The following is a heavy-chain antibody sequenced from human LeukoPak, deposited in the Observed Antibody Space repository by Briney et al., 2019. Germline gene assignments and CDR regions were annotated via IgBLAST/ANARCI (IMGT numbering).Heavy chain of an antibody. CDR3: AKYSSSWYGSDNWFDP. CDR2: IKQDGSEK. D-gene: IGHD6-13*01. V-gene: IGHV3-7*01. CDR1: GFTFSSYW. Sequence: PGGSLRLSCAASGFTFSSYWMSWVRQAPGKGLEWVANIKQDGSEKYYVDSVKGRFTISRDNAKNSLYLQMNSLRAEDTAVHYCAKYSSSWYGSDNWFDPWGQGTLVTVSS. J-gene: IGHJ5*02.